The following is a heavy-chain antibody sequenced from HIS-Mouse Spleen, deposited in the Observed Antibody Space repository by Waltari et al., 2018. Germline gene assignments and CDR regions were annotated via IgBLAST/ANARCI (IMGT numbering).Heavy chain of an antibody. J-gene: IGHJ4*02. V-gene: IGHV4-39*07. CDR2: IYYSGST. CDR3: ARDRELYFDY. D-gene: IGHD1-26*01. Sequence: QLQLQESGPGLVKPSATLSLTCTVPGGSISSSSSYWGWIRQPPGKGLEWIGSIYYSGSTYYNPSLKSRVTISVDTSKNQFSLKLSSVTAADTAVYYCARDRELYFDYWGQGTLVTVSS. CDR1: GGSISSSSSY.